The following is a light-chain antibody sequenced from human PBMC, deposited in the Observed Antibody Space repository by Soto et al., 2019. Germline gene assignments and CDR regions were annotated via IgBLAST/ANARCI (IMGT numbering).Light chain of an antibody. CDR2: DAS. V-gene: IGKV1-9*01. CDR3: QQVNVYPST. J-gene: IGKJ4*01. CDR1: QGISSY. Sequence: DKQITQFPSTLSATVGDRVTIPCRASQGISSYLGWYQQKPGKAPNLLIYDASTLHSGVPSRFSGGGSGTDFTLTISSLQPEDFAPYYCQQVNVYPSTFGGGTKVDTK.